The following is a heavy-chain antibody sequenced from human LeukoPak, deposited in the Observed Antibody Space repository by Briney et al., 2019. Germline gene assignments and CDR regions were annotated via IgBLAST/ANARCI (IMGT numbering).Heavy chain of an antibody. V-gene: IGHV3-7*01. D-gene: IGHD5-18*01. CDR3: AKGGQYSPY. Sequence: GGSLRLSCAASGFTFSSHWMTWVRQAPGKGLEWVANIKEDGSEKHSVDSVKGRFTISRDNAKNSLYLQITSLRGEDTAVYYCAKGGQYSPYWGQGTLVTVSS. J-gene: IGHJ4*02. CDR2: IKEDGSEK. CDR1: GFTFSSHW.